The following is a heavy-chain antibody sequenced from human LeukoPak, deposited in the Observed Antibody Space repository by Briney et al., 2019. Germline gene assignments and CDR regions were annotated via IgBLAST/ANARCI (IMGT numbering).Heavy chain of an antibody. Sequence: PGGSLRLSCAASGFTFSSYWMSWVRQAPGKGLEWVANIKQDGSEKYYVDSVKGRFTISRDNAKNSLYLQMNSLRAEDTAVYYCARGDYYDSSGYYSYYYYYYYMDVWGKGTTVTVSS. V-gene: IGHV3-7*01. J-gene: IGHJ6*03. D-gene: IGHD3-22*01. CDR1: GFTFSSYW. CDR2: IKQDGSEK. CDR3: ARGDYYDSSGYYSYYYYYYYMDV.